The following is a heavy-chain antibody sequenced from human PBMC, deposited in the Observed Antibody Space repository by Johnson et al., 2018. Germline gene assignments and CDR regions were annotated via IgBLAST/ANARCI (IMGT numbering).Heavy chain of an antibody. V-gene: IGHV4-59*01. CDR1: GGSISSSF. Sequence: QVQLQESGPGLVKPSETLSLTCNVSGGSISSSFWSWIRQPPGKGLEWITYIHYSGNTNYNPSLKSRVTILLDTSKNQFSLKLSSVTAADTAVYYCASGSGSSAYYVDAFDIWGQGTMVTVSS. CDR3: ASGSGSSAYYVDAFDI. CDR2: IHYSGNT. D-gene: IGHD3-22*01. J-gene: IGHJ3*02.